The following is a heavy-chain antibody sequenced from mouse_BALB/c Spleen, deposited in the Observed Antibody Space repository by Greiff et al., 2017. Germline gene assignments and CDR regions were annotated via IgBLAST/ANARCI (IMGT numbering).Heavy chain of an antibody. J-gene: IGHJ3*01. Sequence: EVKLVESGGGLVKPGGSLKLSCAASGFTFSSYAMSWVRQTPEKRLEWVATISSGGSYTYYPDSVKGRFTISRDNAKNTLYLQMSSLRSEDTAMYYCARHGGYGRDWFAYWGQGTLVTVSA. D-gene: IGHD2-2*01. CDR2: ISSGGSYT. V-gene: IGHV5-9-3*01. CDR1: GFTFSSYA. CDR3: ARHGGYGRDWFAY.